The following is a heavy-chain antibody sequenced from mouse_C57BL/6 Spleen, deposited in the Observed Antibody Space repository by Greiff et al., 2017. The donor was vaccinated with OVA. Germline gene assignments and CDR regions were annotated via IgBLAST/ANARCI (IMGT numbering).Heavy chain of an antibody. CDR2: INPGSGGT. Sequence: QVQLQQSGAELVRPGTSVKVSCKASGYAFTNYLIEWVKQRPGQGLEWIGVINPGSGGTNYNEKFKGKATLTADKSSSTAYMQLSSLTSEDSAVYVCAREGGSREFAYWGQGTLVTVSA. J-gene: IGHJ3*01. D-gene: IGHD1-1*01. CDR3: AREGGSREFAY. V-gene: IGHV1-54*01. CDR1: GYAFTNYL.